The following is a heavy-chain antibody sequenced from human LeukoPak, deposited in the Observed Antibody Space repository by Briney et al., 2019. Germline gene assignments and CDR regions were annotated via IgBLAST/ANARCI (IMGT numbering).Heavy chain of an antibody. CDR3: ARGLWSAHRREYYFDS. D-gene: IGHD3-3*01. V-gene: IGHV1-3*01. CDR2: INAGNGDT. Sequence: ASVKVSCKASGYAFTNYAVNWLRLAPGQRLEWMGWINAGNGDTKFSQNYQARVTITRDASASTAYMELSSLTSEDTAVYFCARGLWSAHRREYYFDSWGQGTLVTVSS. CDR1: GYAFTNYA. J-gene: IGHJ4*02.